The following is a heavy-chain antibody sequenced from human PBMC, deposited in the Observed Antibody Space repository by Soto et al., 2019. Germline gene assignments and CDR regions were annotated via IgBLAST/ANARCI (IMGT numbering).Heavy chain of an antibody. J-gene: IGHJ4*02. CDR2: ISGVRDYI. CDR3: AREGVRNDNEYYFDY. D-gene: IGHD2-8*01. CDR1: GFTFSYYA. Sequence: WGSLTLSCAASGFTFSYYALHWVRRAPGKGLEWVSSISGVRDYIRYADSVKGRFTISRDNAKASLYLQMNSRTAEDTAVYYCAREGVRNDNEYYFDYWGQGTLVTVSS. V-gene: IGHV3-21*06.